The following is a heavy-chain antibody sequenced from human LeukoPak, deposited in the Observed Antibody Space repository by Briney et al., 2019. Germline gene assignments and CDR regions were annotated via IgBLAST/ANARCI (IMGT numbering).Heavy chain of an antibody. J-gene: IGHJ6*04. Sequence: PSETLSLTCTVSGGSISSGGYYWSWIRQHPGKGLEWIGYIYYSGSTYYNPSLRSRATISVDTSKNQFSLKLSPVTAADTAVYYCAPMTIFGVVIDDVWGKGTMVTVSS. CDR1: GGSISSGGYY. CDR3: APMTIFGVVIDDV. V-gene: IGHV4-31*03. CDR2: IYYSGST. D-gene: IGHD3-3*01.